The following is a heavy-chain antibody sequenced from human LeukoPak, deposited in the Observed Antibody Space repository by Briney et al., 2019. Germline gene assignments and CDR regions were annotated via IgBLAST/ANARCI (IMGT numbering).Heavy chain of an antibody. V-gene: IGHV3-23*01. D-gene: IGHD1-26*01. CDR1: GFTFSSYS. CDR3: AKDQLSGSLPTTFGDFDY. J-gene: IGHJ4*02. Sequence: GGSLRLSCAASGFTFSSYSMNWVRQAPGKGLEWVSAISGSGGSTYYADSVKGRFTISRDNSKNTLYLQMNSLRAEDTAVYYCAKDQLSGSLPTTFGDFDYWGQGTLVTVSS. CDR2: ISGSGGST.